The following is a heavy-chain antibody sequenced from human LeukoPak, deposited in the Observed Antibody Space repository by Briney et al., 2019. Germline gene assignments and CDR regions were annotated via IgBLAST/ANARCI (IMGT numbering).Heavy chain of an antibody. CDR1: GYTFTGYY. Sequence: ASVKVSCKASGYTFTGYYMRWVRQAPGQGLEWMGWINPNSGGTNYAQKFQGRVTMTRDTSISTAYMEPSRLRSDDTAVYYCARENYDILTGYYFINYYYYMDVWGKGTTVTISS. V-gene: IGHV1-2*02. CDR3: ARENYDILTGYYFINYYYYMDV. D-gene: IGHD3-9*01. J-gene: IGHJ6*03. CDR2: INPNSGGT.